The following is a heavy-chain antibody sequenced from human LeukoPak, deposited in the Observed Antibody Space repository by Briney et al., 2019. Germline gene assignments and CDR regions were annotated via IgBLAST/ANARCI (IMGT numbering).Heavy chain of an antibody. V-gene: IGHV3-23*01. CDR2: ITDSGRKT. D-gene: IGHD4-17*01. Sequence: GGSLRLSCAASGLTFSNYAMNWVRQASGRGLEWVSGITDSGRKTYYADSVKGRFSISRDNSKNTVYLQMSDLRAEDTAVYYCAKITKATTPDYWGQGTLVTVSS. CDR1: GLTFSNYA. J-gene: IGHJ4*02. CDR3: AKITKATTPDY.